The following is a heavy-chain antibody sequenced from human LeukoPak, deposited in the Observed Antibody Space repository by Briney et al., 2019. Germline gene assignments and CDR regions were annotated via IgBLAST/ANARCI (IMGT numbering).Heavy chain of an antibody. D-gene: IGHD3-22*01. J-gene: IGHJ4*02. V-gene: IGHV3-30*18. CDR1: GFTFSSYG. Sequence: GGSLRLSCAASGFTFSSYGMHWVRQAPGKGLEWVAVIPYDGSNKYYADSVKGRFTISRGNSKNTLYLQMNSLRAEDMAVYYCAKGNYYDSSGYYFDYWGQGTLVTVSS. CDR3: AKGNYYDSSGYYFDY. CDR2: IPYDGSNK.